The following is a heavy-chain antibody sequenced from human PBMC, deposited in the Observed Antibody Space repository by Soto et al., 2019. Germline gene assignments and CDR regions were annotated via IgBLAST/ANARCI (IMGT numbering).Heavy chain of an antibody. Sequence: GGSLRLSCAASGFTFSSYGMHWVRQAPGKGLEWVAVIWYDGSNKYYADSVKGRFTISRDNSKNTLYLQMNSLRAEDTAVYYCARNYITILRGYYFDYWGQGTLVTVSS. V-gene: IGHV3-33*01. D-gene: IGHD3-3*01. CDR2: IWYDGSNK. CDR3: ARNYITILRGYYFDY. CDR1: GFTFSSYG. J-gene: IGHJ4*02.